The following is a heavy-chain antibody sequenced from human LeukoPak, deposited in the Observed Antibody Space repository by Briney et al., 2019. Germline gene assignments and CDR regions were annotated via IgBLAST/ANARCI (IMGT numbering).Heavy chain of an antibody. Sequence: SQTLSRTCPVSGGSISSYYCSWIRQPARNRLDSTGRIYTSGSTNYNPSLKSRVTMSVDTSKNQFSLKLSSVTAADTAVYYCARGGYSGSLGEAFDIWGQGTMVTVSS. D-gene: IGHD1-26*01. J-gene: IGHJ3*02. CDR2: IYTSGST. CDR1: GGSISSYY. V-gene: IGHV4-4*07. CDR3: ARGGYSGSLGEAFDI.